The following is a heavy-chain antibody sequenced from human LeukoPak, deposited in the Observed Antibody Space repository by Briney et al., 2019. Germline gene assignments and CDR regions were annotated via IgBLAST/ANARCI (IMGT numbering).Heavy chain of an antibody. D-gene: IGHD2-15*01. CDR2: IYYSGST. Sequence: SETLSLTCTVSGGSISSYYWSWIRQPPGKELEWIGYIYYSGSTNYNPSLKSRVTISVDTSKNQFSLKLSSVTAADTAVYYCARGSGGSREYSFVYWGQGTLVTVSS. J-gene: IGHJ4*02. CDR3: ARGSGGSREYSFVY. CDR1: GGSISSYY. V-gene: IGHV4-59*01.